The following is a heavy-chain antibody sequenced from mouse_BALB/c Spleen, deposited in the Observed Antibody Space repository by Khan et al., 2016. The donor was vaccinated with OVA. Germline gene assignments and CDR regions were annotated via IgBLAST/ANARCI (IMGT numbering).Heavy chain of an antibody. V-gene: IGHV3-8*02. J-gene: IGHJ3*01. CDR3: ARSTYRYAFAY. CDR2: MIYTGYT. CDR1: GDSITSGY. Sequence: EVQLQEPGPSLVKPSQTLSLTCSVTGDSITSGYWSWIRKFPGNKLEYMGYMIYTGYTDYNPSLKSRIAITRHTSKNQYFLQLNSVIAEDTATYYCARSTYRYAFAYWGQGTLVTVSA. D-gene: IGHD2-14*01.